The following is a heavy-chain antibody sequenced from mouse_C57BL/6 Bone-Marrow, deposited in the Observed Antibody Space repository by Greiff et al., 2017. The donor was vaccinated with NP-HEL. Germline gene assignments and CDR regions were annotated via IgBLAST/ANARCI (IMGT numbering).Heavy chain of an antibody. CDR1: GYTFTDYS. V-gene: IGHV1-76*01. CDR3: NRYFWYFDV. D-gene: IGHD2-14*01. J-gene: IGHJ1*03. CDR2: IYPGSGST. Sequence: QVQLQQSGAELVKPGASVKLSCKASGYTFTDYSIHWVKQRPGQGLEWIGRIYPGSGSTYYNEKFKGKATLTAEKSSSTAYMQLSSLTSEDSAVYFCNRYFWYFDVWGTGTTDTVSS.